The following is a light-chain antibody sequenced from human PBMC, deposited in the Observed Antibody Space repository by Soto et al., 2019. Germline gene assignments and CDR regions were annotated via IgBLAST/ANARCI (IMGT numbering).Light chain of an antibody. CDR2: YDD. CDR1: SSNIENNA. J-gene: IGLJ3*02. CDR3: SAWDDSLHGVV. Sequence: QSVLTQPPSVSAAPRQRVTISCSGSSSNIENNAVNWYQQLPGKAPKLLIYYDDLLSSGVSDRFSGSKSGTSASLAISGLQAEDEADYYCSAWDDSLHGVVFGGGTKVTFL. V-gene: IGLV1-36*01.